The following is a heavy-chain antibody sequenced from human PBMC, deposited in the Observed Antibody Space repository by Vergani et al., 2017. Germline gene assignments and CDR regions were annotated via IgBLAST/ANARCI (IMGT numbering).Heavy chain of an antibody. CDR3: ARDGCSNGVCYEFDP. D-gene: IGHD2-8*01. J-gene: IGHJ5*02. CDR1: GFTFTSYS. CDR2: ISSSSSYI. V-gene: IGHV3-21*01. Sequence: EVQLVESGGGLVKPGGSLRLSCAASGFTFTSYSMNWVRQAPGKGLEWVSSISSSSSYIYYADSVKGRFTISRDNAKNSLYLQMNSLRAEDTAVYYCARDGCSNGVCYEFDPWGQGTLVTVSS.